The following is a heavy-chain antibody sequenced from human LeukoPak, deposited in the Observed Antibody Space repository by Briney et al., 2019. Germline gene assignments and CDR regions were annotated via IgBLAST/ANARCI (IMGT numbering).Heavy chain of an antibody. J-gene: IGHJ4*02. V-gene: IGHV4-34*01. D-gene: IGHD6-19*01. CDR2: INHSGST. Sequence: SETLSLNCAVYGGSFSGYYWSWIRQPPGKGLEWIGEINHSGSTHYNPSLKSRDTISVDTSKNQFSLKLSSVAAADTAVYYCARARSHSSGWNFWGQGTLVTVSS. CDR1: GGSFSGYY. CDR3: ARARSHSSGWNF.